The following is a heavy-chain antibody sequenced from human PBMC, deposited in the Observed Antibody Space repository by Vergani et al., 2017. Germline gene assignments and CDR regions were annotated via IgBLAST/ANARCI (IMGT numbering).Heavy chain of an antibody. CDR1: GYSFTSYW. V-gene: IGHV5-10-1*03. CDR3: ARGSRTIAARRGWFDP. D-gene: IGHD6-6*01. CDR2: IDPSDSYT. Sequence: EVQLVQSGAEVKKPGESLKISCKGSGYSFTSYWIGWVRQMPGKGLEWMGRIDPSDSYTNYSPSFQGHVTISADKSISTAYLQWSSLKASDTAMYYCARGSRTIAARRGWFDPWGQGTLVTVSS. J-gene: IGHJ5*02.